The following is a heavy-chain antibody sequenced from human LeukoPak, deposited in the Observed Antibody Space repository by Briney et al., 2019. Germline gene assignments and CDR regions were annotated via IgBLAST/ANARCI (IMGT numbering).Heavy chain of an antibody. Sequence: PGRSLRLSCAASGFTFSSYGMHWVRQAPGKGLEWVAVISYDGSNKYYADSVKGRFTISRDNSKNTLYLQMNSLRAEDTAVYYCAKDQDYSSGWYLNYWGQGTLVTVSS. CDR1: GFTFSSYG. D-gene: IGHD6-19*01. V-gene: IGHV3-30*18. J-gene: IGHJ4*02. CDR2: ISYDGSNK. CDR3: AKDQDYSSGWYLNY.